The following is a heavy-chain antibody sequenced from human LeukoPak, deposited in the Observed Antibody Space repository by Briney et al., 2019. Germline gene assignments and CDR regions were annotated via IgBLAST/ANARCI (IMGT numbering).Heavy chain of an antibody. D-gene: IGHD6-19*01. J-gene: IGHJ4*02. CDR2: IYYSGST. Sequence: SEALSLTCTVSGGFISSSSYYWSWIRQPPGKGLEWIGYIYYSGSTNYNPSLKSRVTISVDTSKNQFSLKLSSVTDADTAVYYCAGSIAVASYLDYWGQGTLVTVSS. V-gene: IGHV4-61*01. CDR3: AGSIAVASYLDY. CDR1: GGFISSSSYY.